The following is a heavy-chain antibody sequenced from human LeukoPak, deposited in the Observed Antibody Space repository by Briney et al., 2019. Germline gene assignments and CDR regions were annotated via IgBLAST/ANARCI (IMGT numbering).Heavy chain of an antibody. J-gene: IGHJ6*03. D-gene: IGHD3-3*01. CDR2: IYHSGST. V-gene: IGHV4-4*02. Sequence: SETLSLTCAVSGGSISSSNWWSWVRQPPGKGLEWIGEIYHSGSTNYNPSLKSRVTISVDKSKNQFSLKLSSVTAADTAVYYCARAHTYYDFWSGYRNHYYYMDVWGKGTTVTVSS. CDR3: ARAHTYYDFWSGYRNHYYYMDV. CDR1: GGSISSSNW.